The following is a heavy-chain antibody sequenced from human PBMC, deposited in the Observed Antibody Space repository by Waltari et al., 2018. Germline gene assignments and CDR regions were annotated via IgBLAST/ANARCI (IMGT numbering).Heavy chain of an antibody. CDR2: INSDGSST. J-gene: IGHJ4*02. CDR3: AGGFLEWSVPED. V-gene: IGHV3-74*01. Sequence: EVQLVESGGGLVQPGGSLRLSCAASGFTFSSYWMHWVPQAPGKGLVWVSRINSDGSSTSYADSVKGRFTISRDNAKNTLYLQMNSLRAEDTAVYYCAGGFLEWSVPEDWGQGTLVTVSS. D-gene: IGHD3-3*01. CDR1: GFTFSSYW.